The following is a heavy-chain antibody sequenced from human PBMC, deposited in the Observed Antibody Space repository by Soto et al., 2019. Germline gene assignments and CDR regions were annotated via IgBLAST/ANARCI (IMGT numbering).Heavy chain of an antibody. CDR2: ISSSGSTI. J-gene: IGHJ6*02. V-gene: IGHV3-48*03. D-gene: IGHD2-21*02. Sequence: EVQLVESGGGLVQPGGSLRLSCVASGFTFSNYEMNWVRQAPGKGLEWVSYISSSGSTIYYADSVKGRFTISRDNAKNSLYLQMNSLRADDTATYYCAREWVTTYYYYGMDVWGQGTTVTVSS. CDR1: GFTFSNYE. CDR3: AREWVTTYYYYGMDV.